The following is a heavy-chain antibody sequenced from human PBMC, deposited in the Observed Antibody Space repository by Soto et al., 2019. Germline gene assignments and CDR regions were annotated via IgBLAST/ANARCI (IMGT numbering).Heavy chain of an antibody. CDR2: ISGSGSTI. Sequence: QVQLVESGGGLVKPGGSLRLSCAASGFTFSDYYMSWIRQAPGKGLEWVSYISGSGSTIYYADSVKDRFTISRDNAKNSLHLQMNSLRAEDTAVYYCASAVAASHFYYYYMDVWGKGTTVTVSS. CDR3: ASAVAASHFYYYYMDV. D-gene: IGHD2-15*01. CDR1: GFTFSDYY. J-gene: IGHJ6*03. V-gene: IGHV3-11*01.